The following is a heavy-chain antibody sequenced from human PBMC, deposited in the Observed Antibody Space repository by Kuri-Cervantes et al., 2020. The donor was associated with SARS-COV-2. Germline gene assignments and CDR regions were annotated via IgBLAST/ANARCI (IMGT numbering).Heavy chain of an antibody. CDR3: ARDAGQWLGDNWFDP. V-gene: IGHV1-46*01. CDR2: INPSGGST. J-gene: IGHJ5*02. Sequence: ASVKVSCKASGYTFTSYYMHWVRQAPGQGLEWMGIINPSGGSTSYAQKLQGRVTMTTDTSTSTAYMELRSLRSDDTAVYYCARDAGQWLGDNWFDPWGQGTLVTVSS. D-gene: IGHD6-19*01. CDR1: GYTFTSYY.